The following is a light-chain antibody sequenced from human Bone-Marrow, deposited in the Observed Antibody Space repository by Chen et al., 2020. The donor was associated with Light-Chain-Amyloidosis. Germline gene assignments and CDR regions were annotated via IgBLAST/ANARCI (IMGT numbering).Light chain of an antibody. Sequence: QSVLTQPPSVSGAPGQRVTISCTGSSSNIGAGYDVHWYQQLPGTAPNLLISGNSNRPSGVPDRFSGSKSGPSASLAITGLQAEDEADYYCQSYDSSLSGSVFGGGTKLTVL. CDR3: QSYDSSLSGSV. J-gene: IGLJ2*01. CDR1: SSNIGAGYD. CDR2: GNS. V-gene: IGLV1-40*01.